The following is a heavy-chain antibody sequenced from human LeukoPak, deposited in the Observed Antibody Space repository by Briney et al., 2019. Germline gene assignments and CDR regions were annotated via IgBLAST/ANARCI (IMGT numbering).Heavy chain of an antibody. V-gene: IGHV3-7*01. J-gene: IGHJ4*02. Sequence: PGESLRLSCAASGFTFSDYWMSWVRQAPGKGLEWVANIGQDGILKFFVDSVEGRFTISRDNAKNSLYLQMDSLRAEDTAVYYCARGGEGMRSHRPADYWGQGTLVTVSS. CDR1: GFTFSDYW. CDR3: ARGGEGMRSHRPADY. D-gene: IGHD3-16*01. CDR2: IGQDGILK.